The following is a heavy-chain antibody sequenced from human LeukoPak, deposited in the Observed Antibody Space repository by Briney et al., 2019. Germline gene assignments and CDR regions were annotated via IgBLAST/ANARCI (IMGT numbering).Heavy chain of an antibody. Sequence: PGGSLRLSCAASGFTFSSYAMSWVRQAPGKGLEWVAVISYDGSNKYYADSVKGRFTISRDNSKNTLYLQMNSLRAEDTAVYYCAKDSSYGPTLETFRNTRYYYYYYYMDVWDKGTTVTISS. J-gene: IGHJ6*03. D-gene: IGHD1-14*01. CDR3: AKDSSYGPTLETFRNTRYYYYYYYMDV. V-gene: IGHV3-30*04. CDR2: ISYDGSNK. CDR1: GFTFSSYA.